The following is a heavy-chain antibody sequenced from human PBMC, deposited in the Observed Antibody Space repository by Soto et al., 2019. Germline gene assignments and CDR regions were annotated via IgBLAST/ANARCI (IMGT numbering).Heavy chain of an antibody. CDR2: MNPNSGNT. V-gene: IGHV1-8*01. J-gene: IGHJ6*03. D-gene: IGHD3-3*02. Sequence: ASVKVSCKASGYTFTSYDINWVRQATGQGLEWMGWMNPNSGNTGYAQKFQGRVTMTRNTSISTAYMELSSLRSEDTAVYYCARLIFQSIFGVVNYYYYMDVWGKGTTVTVS. CDR1: GYTFTSYD. CDR3: ARLIFQSIFGVVNYYYYMDV.